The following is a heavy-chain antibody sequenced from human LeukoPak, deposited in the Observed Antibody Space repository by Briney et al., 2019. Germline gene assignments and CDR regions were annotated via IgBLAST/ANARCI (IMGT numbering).Heavy chain of an antibody. Sequence: GGSLRLSCAASGFTFSSYAMSWVRQAPGKGLEWVSAISGSGDSTYYADSVKGRFTISRDNSKNTLYLQMNSLRAEDTAVYYCASLRGVETYYFDYWGQGTLVTVSS. CDR2: ISGSGDST. J-gene: IGHJ4*02. V-gene: IGHV3-23*01. CDR3: ASLRGVETYYFDY. D-gene: IGHD3-10*01. CDR1: GFTFSSYA.